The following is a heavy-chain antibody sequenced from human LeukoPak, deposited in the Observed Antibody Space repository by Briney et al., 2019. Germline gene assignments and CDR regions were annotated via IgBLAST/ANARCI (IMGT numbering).Heavy chain of an antibody. CDR1: GGSISSSSYY. CDR3: ARPPLALGTAVAGGFLDY. D-gene: IGHD6-19*01. CDR2: IHYSGST. J-gene: IGHJ4*02. Sequence: PSETLSLTCSVSGGSISSSSYYWGWIRQPPGKGLEWIGSIHYSGSTYYNPSLKSRVTISVDTSKNQFSLKMRSVTAADTAVYYCARPPLALGTAVAGGFLDYWGQGTLVTVSS. V-gene: IGHV4-39*07.